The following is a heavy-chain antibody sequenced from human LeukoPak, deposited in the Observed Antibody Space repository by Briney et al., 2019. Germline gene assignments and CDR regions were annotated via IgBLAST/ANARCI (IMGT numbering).Heavy chain of an antibody. J-gene: IGHJ4*02. CDR2: IYYSGST. CDR1: GGSISSGDYY. Sequence: SETLSLTCTVSGGSISSGDYYWSWIRQPPGKGLEWIGYIYYSGSTNYNPSLKSRVTISVDRSKNQCSLKVNSVTAADTAVYYCARSPGYYFDYWGQGTLVTVSS. V-gene: IGHV4-61*08. D-gene: IGHD6-13*01. CDR3: ARSPGYYFDY.